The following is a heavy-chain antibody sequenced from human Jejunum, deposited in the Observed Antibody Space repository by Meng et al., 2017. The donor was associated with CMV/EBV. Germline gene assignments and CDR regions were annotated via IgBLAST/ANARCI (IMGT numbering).Heavy chain of an antibody. J-gene: IGHJ1*01. D-gene: IGHD1-14*01. CDR3: TRDPNQLVLEYFQH. V-gene: IGHV3-48*04. Sequence: FTFRSSSMDWVRQAPGKGLEWISYISWSSGIMSYSDSVKGRFTISRDNAKNSLYLQMNSLRGEDTAVYYCTRDPNQLVLEYFQHWGQGTPVTVSS. CDR2: ISWSSGIM. CDR1: FTFRSSS.